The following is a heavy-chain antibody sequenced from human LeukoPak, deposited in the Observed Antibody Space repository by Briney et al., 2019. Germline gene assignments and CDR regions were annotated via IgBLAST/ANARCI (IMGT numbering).Heavy chain of an antibody. Sequence: SVKVSCKASGGTFSSYAISWVRQAPGQGLEWMGGIIPIFSTANYAQKFQGRVTITTDESTSTAYMELSSLRSEDTAVYYCARVGYDFWSGYSQDHGEYYFDYWGQGTLVTVSS. CDR3: ARVGYDFWSGYSQDHGEYYFDY. V-gene: IGHV1-69*05. CDR1: GGTFSSYA. CDR2: IIPIFSTA. D-gene: IGHD3-3*01. J-gene: IGHJ4*02.